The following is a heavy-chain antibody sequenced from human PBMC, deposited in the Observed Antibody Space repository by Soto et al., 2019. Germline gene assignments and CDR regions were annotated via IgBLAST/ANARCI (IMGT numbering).Heavy chain of an antibody. CDR1: GYSFPNYW. D-gene: IGHD6-13*01. J-gene: IGHJ3*02. Sequence: PGESLKISCKGSGYSFPNYWIGWVRQMPGKGLEWMGIIYPGDSDTRYSPSFKGQVTISVDKSISTASLQWSSPKASDTAMYYCARYRTGIGAFDIWGQGTMVTVSS. CDR3: ARYRTGIGAFDI. V-gene: IGHV5-51*01. CDR2: IYPGDSDT.